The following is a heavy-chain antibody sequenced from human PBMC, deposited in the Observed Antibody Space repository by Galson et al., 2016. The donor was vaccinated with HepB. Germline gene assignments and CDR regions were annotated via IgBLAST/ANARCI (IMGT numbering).Heavy chain of an antibody. Sequence: QSGAEVTRPGESLKISCQGSGYNFADYWIGWVRQMPGKGLEWMGIIYPDDSQTTYSPSFQGQVTFSADRSINTAYLQWSRLQASDPAMYCCARRREGYYGMDVWGQGTTVIVSS. V-gene: IGHV5-51*01. D-gene: IGHD5-24*01. J-gene: IGHJ6*02. CDR2: IYPDDSQT. CDR3: ARRREGYYGMDV. CDR1: GYNFADYW.